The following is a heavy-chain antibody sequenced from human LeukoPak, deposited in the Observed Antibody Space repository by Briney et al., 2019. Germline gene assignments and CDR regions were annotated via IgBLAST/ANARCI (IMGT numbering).Heavy chain of an antibody. Sequence: PSETLSLTCTVSGGSISSYYWSWFRQPPGKGLEWIGYIYYSGSTNYNPSLKSRVTISVDTSKNQFSLKLSSVTAADTAVYYCARVHYGDYFNWFDPWGQGTLVTVSP. CDR3: ARVHYGDYFNWFDP. CDR2: IYYSGST. J-gene: IGHJ5*02. V-gene: IGHV4-59*01. D-gene: IGHD4-17*01. CDR1: GGSISSYY.